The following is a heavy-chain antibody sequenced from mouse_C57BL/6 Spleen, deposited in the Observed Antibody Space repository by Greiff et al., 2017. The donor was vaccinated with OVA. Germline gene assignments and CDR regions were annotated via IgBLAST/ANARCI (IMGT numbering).Heavy chain of an antibody. CDR2: INPYNGGT. V-gene: IGHV1-19*01. D-gene: IGHD1-1*01. CDR3: ARSGTTVVATGCDY. CDR1: GYTFTDYY. Sequence: VQLQQSGPVLVKPGASVKMSCKASGYTFTDYYMNWVKQSHGKSLEWIGVINPYNGGTSYNQKFKGKATLTVDKSSSTAYMELNSLTSEDSAVYYCARSGTTVVATGCDYWGQGTTLTVSS. J-gene: IGHJ2*01.